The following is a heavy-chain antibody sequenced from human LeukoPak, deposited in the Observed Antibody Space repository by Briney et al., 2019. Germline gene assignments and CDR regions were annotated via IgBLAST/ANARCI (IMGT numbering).Heavy chain of an antibody. V-gene: IGHV1-2*07. CDR1: GYTFTGYY. J-gene: IGHJ5*02. Sequence: ASVKVSCKASGYTFTGYYIHWVRQAPGQGLEWMGWINPKNGGAASAPKFQGRVTMTRDRSISTVYMELSSLTSDDTAVYYCARGSFWESPVNWFDPWGQGTLVIVSS. CDR2: INPKNGGA. D-gene: IGHD1-26*01. CDR3: ARGSFWESPVNWFDP.